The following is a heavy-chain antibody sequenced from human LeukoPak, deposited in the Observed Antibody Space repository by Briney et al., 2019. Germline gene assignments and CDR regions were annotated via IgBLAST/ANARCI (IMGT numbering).Heavy chain of an antibody. CDR1: GFTFNRYW. CDR3: ARGPPGYYNGMDV. J-gene: IGHJ6*02. Sequence: GESLRLSCAASGFTFNRYWMHWVRQGPGKGLVWVSHINSDGSITSYAESVKGRFTASRDNAKNTLYLQMDSLRAEDTAVYYCARGPPGYYNGMDVWGQGTTVSVSS. V-gene: IGHV3-74*01. CDR2: INSDGSIT.